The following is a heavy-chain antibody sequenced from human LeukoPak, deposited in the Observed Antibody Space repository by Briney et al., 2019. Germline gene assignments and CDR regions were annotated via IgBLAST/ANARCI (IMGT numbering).Heavy chain of an antibody. Sequence: PSETLSLTCSVSGGSISTYYWSWIRQPAGKGLEWIAQIHTSGRTNLNPSLKSRVSISMDTPTNQYSLMISSVPAADTAIYYCAGRGLSTGWTFDYWGHGTLVTVSS. V-gene: IGHV4-4*07. CDR1: GGSISTYY. J-gene: IGHJ4*01. CDR3: AGRGLSTGWTFDY. CDR2: IHTSGRT. D-gene: IGHD6-19*01.